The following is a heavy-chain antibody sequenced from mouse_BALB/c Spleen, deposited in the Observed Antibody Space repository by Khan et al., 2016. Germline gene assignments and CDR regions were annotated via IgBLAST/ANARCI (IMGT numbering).Heavy chain of an antibody. CDR1: GYSITSDYA. CDR2: IRYSGST. V-gene: IGHV3-2*02. D-gene: IGHD1-2*01. CDR3: TRSPTATRYFDV. J-gene: IGHJ1*01. Sequence: EVQLQESGPGLVKPSQSLSLTCTVTGYSITSDYAWNWIRQFPGNKLEWMGYIRYSGSTTYNPSLKSRISITRDTSKNQFFLQLYSVTTEDTATXYCTRSPTATRYFDVWGAGTTVTVSS.